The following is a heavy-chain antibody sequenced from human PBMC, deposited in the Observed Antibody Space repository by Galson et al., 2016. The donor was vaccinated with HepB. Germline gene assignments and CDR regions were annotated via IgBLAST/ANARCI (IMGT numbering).Heavy chain of an antibody. V-gene: IGHV3-21*01. Sequence: SLRLSCAASGFTFGSYSMNWVRQAPGKGLDWVSSISSGSSYIYYADSVKGRFTISRDNAKNSLYLQMNSLRAEDTAVYYCARLILTYDFWSHYAMDVWGKGTAVTVSA. CDR3: ARLILTYDFWSHYAMDV. J-gene: IGHJ6*04. D-gene: IGHD3-3*01. CDR1: GFTFGSYS. CDR2: ISSGSSYI.